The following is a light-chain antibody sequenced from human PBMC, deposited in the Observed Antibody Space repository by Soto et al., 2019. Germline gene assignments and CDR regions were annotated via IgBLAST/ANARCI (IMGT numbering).Light chain of an antibody. V-gene: IGKV1-5*01. Sequence: IQITHSPSTLSASVVDRVTITCPASQSISSWLAWYQQKPGKAPKLLIYDASSLESGVPSRFSGSGSGTEFTLTISSLQPDDFATYYCQQYNSYSLWTFGQGTKVDI. CDR3: QQYNSYSLWT. CDR2: DAS. J-gene: IGKJ1*01. CDR1: QSISSW.